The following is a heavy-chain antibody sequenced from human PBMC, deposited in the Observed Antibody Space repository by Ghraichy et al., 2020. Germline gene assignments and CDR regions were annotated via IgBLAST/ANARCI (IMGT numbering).Heavy chain of an antibody. V-gene: IGHV1-2*06. D-gene: IGHD3-22*01. Sequence: ASVKVSCKASGYTFTGYYMHWVRQAPGQGLEWMGRINPNSGGTNYAQKFQGRVTMTRDTSISTAYMELSRLRSDDTAVYYCARQRSYYDSSGFYDYWGQGTLVTVSS. CDR2: INPNSGGT. J-gene: IGHJ4*02. CDR1: GYTFTGYY. CDR3: ARQRSYYDSSGFYDY.